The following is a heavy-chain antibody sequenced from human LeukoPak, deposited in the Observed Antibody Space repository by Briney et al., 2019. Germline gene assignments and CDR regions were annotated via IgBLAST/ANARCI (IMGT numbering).Heavy chain of an antibody. CDR1: GGSISSYY. J-gene: IGHJ4*02. D-gene: IGHD6-6*01. CDR2: IYTSGST. V-gene: IGHV4-4*07. CDR3: ARGIAARHRGRFDC. Sequence: KASETLSLTCTVSGGSISSYYWSWIRQPAGKGLEWIGRIYTSGSTNYNPSLKSRVTISVDTSKNQFSLKLSSVTAADTAVYYCARGIAARHRGRFDCWGQGTLVTVSS.